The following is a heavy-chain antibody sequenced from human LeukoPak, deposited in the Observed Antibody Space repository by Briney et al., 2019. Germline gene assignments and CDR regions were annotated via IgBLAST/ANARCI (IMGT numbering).Heavy chain of an antibody. CDR1: GFTFSSYS. V-gene: IGHV3-23*01. Sequence: GSLRLSCSASGFTFSSYSMNWVRQAPGKGLEWVSAISGSGGSTYYADSVKGRFTISRDNSKNTLYLQMNSLRAEDTAVYYCAKDPDMIPDAFDIWGQGTMVTVSS. D-gene: IGHD3-22*01. CDR3: AKDPDMIPDAFDI. J-gene: IGHJ3*02. CDR2: ISGSGGST.